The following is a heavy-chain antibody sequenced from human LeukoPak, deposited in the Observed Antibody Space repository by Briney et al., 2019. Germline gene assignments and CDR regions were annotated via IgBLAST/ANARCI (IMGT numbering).Heavy chain of an antibody. Sequence: SETLSLTCTVSGGSISSYYWSWIRQPPGKGLEWIGYIYYSGSTNYNPSLKSRVTMSVDTSKNQFSLKLSSVTAADTAVYYCARSTSSSSWYYPPYFDYWGQGTLVTVSS. CDR3: ARSTSSSSWYYPPYFDY. CDR1: GGSISSYY. CDR2: IYYSGST. J-gene: IGHJ4*02. D-gene: IGHD6-13*01. V-gene: IGHV4-59*12.